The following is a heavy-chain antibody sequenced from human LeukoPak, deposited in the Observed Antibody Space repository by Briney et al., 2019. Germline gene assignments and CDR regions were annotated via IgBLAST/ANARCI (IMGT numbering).Heavy chain of an antibody. CDR1: GFTFSSYS. CDR3: AREGCSGGSCYWRFDY. D-gene: IGHD2-15*01. Sequence: SGGSLRLSCAASGFTFSSYSMNWVRQAPGKGLEWVSYIRSSSSTIYYADSVKGRFTISRDNAKNSLYLQMNSLRAEDTAVYYCAREGCSGGSCYWRFDYWGQGTLVTVSS. V-gene: IGHV3-48*01. J-gene: IGHJ4*02. CDR2: IRSSSSTI.